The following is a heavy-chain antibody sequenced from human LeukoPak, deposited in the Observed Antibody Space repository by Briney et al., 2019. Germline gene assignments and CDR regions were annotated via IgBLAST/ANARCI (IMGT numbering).Heavy chain of an antibody. D-gene: IGHD2-21*01. Sequence: SVKVSCKASGGTFSSYAISWVRQAPGQGLEWMGGIIPIFGTANYAQKFQGRVTITADESTSTAYMELSSLRSEDTAVYYGARGAYCGGDCYSYIDYWGQGTLVTVSS. CDR3: ARGAYCGGDCYSYIDY. CDR1: GGTFSSYA. V-gene: IGHV1-69*13. J-gene: IGHJ4*02. CDR2: IIPIFGTA.